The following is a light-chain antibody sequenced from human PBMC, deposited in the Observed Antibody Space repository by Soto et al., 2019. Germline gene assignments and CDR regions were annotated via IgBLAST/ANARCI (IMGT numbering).Light chain of an antibody. J-gene: IGKJ5*01. CDR2: DAS. CDR1: QSVSSY. Sequence: STPTPGTLAVSRGGRATRSLRASQSVSSYLAWYQQKPGQAPRLLIYDASNRVTGIPARFSGSGSATDFTLTISRLAPEDFAVYYCQQRSNLITFGQGTRLEIK. CDR3: QQRSNLIT. V-gene: IGKV3-11*01.